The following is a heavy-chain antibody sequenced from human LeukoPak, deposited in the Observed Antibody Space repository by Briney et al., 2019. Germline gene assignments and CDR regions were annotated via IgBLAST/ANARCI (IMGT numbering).Heavy chain of an antibody. D-gene: IGHD5-12*01. CDR1: GGSISSYY. V-gene: IGHV4-59*01. CDR2: IYYRGST. Sequence: SETLSLTCTVSGGSISSYYWNWIRQPPGKGLEWIGYIYYRGSTNYNPSLKSRVTISVDTSKNQFSLKLSSATATDTAMYYCARGDDYKSTLFDYWGQGTLVTVSS. J-gene: IGHJ4*02. CDR3: ARGDDYKSTLFDY.